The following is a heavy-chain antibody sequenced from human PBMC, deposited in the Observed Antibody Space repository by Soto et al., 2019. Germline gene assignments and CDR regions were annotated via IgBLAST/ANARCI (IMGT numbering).Heavy chain of an antibody. V-gene: IGHV3-21*01. CDR2: ISSSSSYI. Sequence: EVQLVESGGGLVKPGGSLRLSCAASGFTFSSYSMNWVRQAPGKGLEWVSSISSSSSYIYYADSVKGRFTISRDNAKNSLYLQMNSLRAEDTAVYYCARHMITFGGVIVEYPDYWGQGTLVTVSS. CDR1: GFTFSSYS. D-gene: IGHD3-16*02. J-gene: IGHJ4*02. CDR3: ARHMITFGGVIVEYPDY.